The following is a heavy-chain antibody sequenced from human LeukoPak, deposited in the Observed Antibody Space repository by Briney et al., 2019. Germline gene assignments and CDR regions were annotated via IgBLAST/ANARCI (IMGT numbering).Heavy chain of an antibody. CDR3: ARGNYYDSSGQTAFDI. J-gene: IGHJ3*02. CDR1: GYTFTSYY. D-gene: IGHD3-22*01. V-gene: IGHV1-46*01. Sequence: ASVKISCKASGYTFTSYYMHWVRQAPGQGLEWMGIINPSGGSTSYAQKFQGRVTVTRDMSTSTVYMELSSLRSEDTAVYYCARGNYYDSSGQTAFDIWGQGTMVTVSS. CDR2: INPSGGST.